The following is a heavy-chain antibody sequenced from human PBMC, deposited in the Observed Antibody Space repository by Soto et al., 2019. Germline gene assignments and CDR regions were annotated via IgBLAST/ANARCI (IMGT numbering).Heavy chain of an antibody. CDR1: GGSFSGFY. V-gene: IGHV4-34*01. Sequence: TLSLTCAVSGGSFSGFYWSWIRQSPGKGLEWIGEINHSGITNYNPSVESRVSMSVDTSKNQFSLRLYSVTAADTAVYYCVRGPYNYNSRYFDYWGQGTLVTVSS. CDR2: INHSGIT. CDR3: VRGPYNYNSRYFDY. J-gene: IGHJ4*02. D-gene: IGHD1-1*01.